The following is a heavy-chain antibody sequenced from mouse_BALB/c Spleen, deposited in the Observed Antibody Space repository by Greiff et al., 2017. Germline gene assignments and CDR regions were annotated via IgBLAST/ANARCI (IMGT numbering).Heavy chain of an antibody. D-gene: IGHD2-4*01. V-gene: IGHV2-2*02. CDR1: GFSLTSYG. CDR2: IWSGGST. J-gene: IGHJ2*01. Sequence: VKVVESGPGLVQPSQSLSITCTVSGFSLTSYGVHWVRQSPGKGLEWLGVIWSGGSTDYNAAFISRLSISKDTSKSQVFFKMNSLQANDTAIYYCARNDYYFDYWGQGTTLTVSS. CDR3: ARNDYYFDY.